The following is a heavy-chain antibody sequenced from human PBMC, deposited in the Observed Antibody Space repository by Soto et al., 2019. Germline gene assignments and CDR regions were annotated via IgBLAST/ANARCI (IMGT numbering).Heavy chain of an antibody. CDR2: INRDESST. CDR3: AVAVAGPTAIGY. CDR1: GFTFDDYA. D-gene: IGHD6-19*01. V-gene: IGHV3-74*01. Sequence: PGGSLRLSCAASGFTFDDYAMHWVRQAPGKGLVWVSRINRDESSTTYADSVKGRFTISRDNAKNTLYLQMNSLRAEDTAVYYCAVAVAGPTAIGYWGQGTLVTVSS. J-gene: IGHJ4*02.